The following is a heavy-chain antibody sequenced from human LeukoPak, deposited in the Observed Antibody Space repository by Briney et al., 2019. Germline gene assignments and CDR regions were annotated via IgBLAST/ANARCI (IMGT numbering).Heavy chain of an antibody. Sequence: SETLSLTCTVSGGSISSYYWSWIRQPPGKGLEWIGSIYYSGSTYYSPSLKSRVTISLDTSKNQFSLKLSSVTAADTAVYYCARDVLAAPGTFDYWGQGALVTVSS. CDR1: GGSISSYY. J-gene: IGHJ4*02. D-gene: IGHD6-13*01. CDR2: IYYSGST. V-gene: IGHV4-39*07. CDR3: ARDVLAAPGTFDY.